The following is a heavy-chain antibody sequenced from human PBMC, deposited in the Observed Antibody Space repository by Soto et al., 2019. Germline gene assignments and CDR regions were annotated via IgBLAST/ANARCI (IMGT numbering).Heavy chain of an antibody. V-gene: IGHV3-7*03. CDR3: EKLGSGYYTGLYFDY. D-gene: IGHD3-3*01. CDR1: GFSFGDYW. J-gene: IGHJ4*02. Sequence: GGSLRLSCAASGFSFGDYWMSWVRQAPGKGLEWVAHMKKDGSEKYYVDSVKGRFSVSRDNSKNSLYLQMDSLRAEGTAVYYCEKLGSGYYTGLYFDYWGQGTLVTVSS. CDR2: MKKDGSEK.